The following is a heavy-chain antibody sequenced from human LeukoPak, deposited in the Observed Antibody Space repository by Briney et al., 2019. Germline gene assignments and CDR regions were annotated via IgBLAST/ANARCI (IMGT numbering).Heavy chain of an antibody. Sequence: GGSLRLSCAASGFTFSNAWMSWVRQAPGKGLEWVGRIKSKTDGGTTDYAAPVKGRFTISRDDSKNTLYLQMNSLRAEDTAVYYCAKDRPRDILTGFAYYFDYWGQGTLVTVSS. J-gene: IGHJ4*02. CDR2: IKSKTDGGTT. D-gene: IGHD3-9*01. CDR3: AKDRPRDILTGFAYYFDY. CDR1: GFTFSNAW. V-gene: IGHV3-15*01.